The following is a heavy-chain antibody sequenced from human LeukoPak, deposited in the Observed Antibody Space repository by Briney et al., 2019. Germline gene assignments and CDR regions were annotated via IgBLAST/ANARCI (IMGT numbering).Heavy chain of an antibody. CDR3: ARDLGITGIVGAHVYFDY. CDR2: IIPIFGTA. D-gene: IGHD1-26*01. J-gene: IGHJ4*02. Sequence: ASVKVSCKASGGTFSSYAISWVRQAPGQGLEWMGGIIPIFGTANYAQKFQGRVTITADESTSTAYMELSSLRSEDTAVYYCARDLGITGIVGAHVYFDYWGQGTLVTVSS. V-gene: IGHV1-69*13. CDR1: GGTFSSYA.